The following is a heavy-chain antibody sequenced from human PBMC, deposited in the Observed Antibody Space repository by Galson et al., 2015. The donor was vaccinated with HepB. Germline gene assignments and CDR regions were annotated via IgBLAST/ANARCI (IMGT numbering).Heavy chain of an antibody. Sequence: SVKVSCKASGGTFSSYAISWVRQAPGQGLEWMGGIIPIFGTANYAQKFQGRVTITADESTSTAYMELSSLRSEDTAVYYCARGRTTVTTWNWFDPWGQGTLVTVSS. J-gene: IGHJ5*02. CDR3: ARGRTTVTTWNWFDP. D-gene: IGHD4-17*01. V-gene: IGHV1-69*13. CDR1: GGTFSSYA. CDR2: IIPIFGTA.